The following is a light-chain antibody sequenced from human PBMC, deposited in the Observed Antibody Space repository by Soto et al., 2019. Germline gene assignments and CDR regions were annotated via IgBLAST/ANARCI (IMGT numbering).Light chain of an antibody. CDR3: QQYGSSRT. CDR2: GAS. Sequence: EIVLTQSPGTLSFSPGERATLSCRASQSVSSSYLAWYQQKPGQAPRLLIYGASSRATGIPDRFSGSGSGTDFTLTISNLEPEDFAVYYCQQYGSSRTFGQGTKVDIK. J-gene: IGKJ1*01. V-gene: IGKV3-20*01. CDR1: QSVSSSY.